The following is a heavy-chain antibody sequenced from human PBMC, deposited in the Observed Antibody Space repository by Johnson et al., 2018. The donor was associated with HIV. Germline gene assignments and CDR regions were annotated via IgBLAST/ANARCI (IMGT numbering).Heavy chain of an antibody. CDR1: GFTFSSYW. CDR2: IKQDGSEK. D-gene: IGHD3-16*01. Sequence: VQLVESGGGLVQPGGSLRLSCAASGFTFSSYWMSLVRHAPGKGLEWVANIKQDGSEKYYVDSVKGRFTISRDNAKNSLYLQMNSLRAEDTAVYYCAREAVPRGLQSAFGGAFDIWGQGTMVTVAA. J-gene: IGHJ3*02. V-gene: IGHV3-7*01. CDR3: AREAVPRGLQSAFGGAFDI.